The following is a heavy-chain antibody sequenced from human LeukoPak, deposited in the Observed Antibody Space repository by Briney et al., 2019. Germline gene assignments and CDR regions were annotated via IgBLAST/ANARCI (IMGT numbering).Heavy chain of an antibody. D-gene: IGHD5-18*01. CDR2: VFYSGST. CDR3: ARSLRLWDAFDI. V-gene: IGHV4-59*01. CDR1: TRSISSIY. Sequence: SETLSLTCSVSTRSISSIYRSWIRHPPGKVLEWIGCVFYSGSTNYNPSLKSRVTISLDTSKNQFSLKVSSVTAADTAMYYCARSLRLWDAFDIWGQGTTVTVSS. J-gene: IGHJ3*02.